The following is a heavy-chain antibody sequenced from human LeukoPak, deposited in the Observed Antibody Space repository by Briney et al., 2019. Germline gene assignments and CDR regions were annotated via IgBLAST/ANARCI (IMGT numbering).Heavy chain of an antibody. CDR2: IYYSGST. V-gene: IGHV4-59*12. D-gene: IGHD5-12*01. Sequence: SETLSLTCTVSGGSISSYYWSWIRQPPGKGLEWIGYIYYSGSTNYNPSLKSRVTISVDTSKNQFSLKLSSVTAADTAVYYCARGLGKRGSSFDYWGQGTLVTVSS. CDR3: ARGLGKRGSSFDY. J-gene: IGHJ4*02. CDR1: GGSISSYY.